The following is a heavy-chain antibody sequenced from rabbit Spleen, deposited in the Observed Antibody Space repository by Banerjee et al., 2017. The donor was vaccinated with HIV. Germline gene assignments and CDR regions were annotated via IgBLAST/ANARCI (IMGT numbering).Heavy chain of an antibody. CDR1: GFSFSNSYY. D-gene: IGHD1-1*01. CDR2: IYAGSSGGT. Sequence: QSLEESGGDLVKPGASLTLTCTASGFSFSNSYYMCWVRQAPGKGLEWIACIYAGSSGGTYSATWAKGRFTISRTSSTTVTLRMTSLTAADRAAYFCARDLVGVIGWNFYLWGQGTLVTVS. V-gene: IGHV1S40*01. CDR3: ARDLVGVIGWNFYL. J-gene: IGHJ6*01.